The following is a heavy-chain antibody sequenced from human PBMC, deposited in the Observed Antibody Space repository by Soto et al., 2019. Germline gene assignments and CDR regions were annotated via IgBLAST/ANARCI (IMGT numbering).Heavy chain of an antibody. CDR2: TNYRTKWYH. D-gene: IGHD2-8*01. Sequence: SQTLSITCSISGENVSTSTATWDWIRQSTSRGLEWLGRTNYRTKWYHDDAVSEKGQITITEDTSNNQHTLQKNAATPDDTAVYYCARLIGDSWLDSWGQGTLVTVSS. CDR1: GENVSTSTAT. V-gene: IGHV6-1*01. CDR3: ARLIGDSWLDS. J-gene: IGHJ5*01.